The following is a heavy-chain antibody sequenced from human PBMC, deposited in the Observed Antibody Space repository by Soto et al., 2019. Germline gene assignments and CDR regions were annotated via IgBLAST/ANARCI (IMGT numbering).Heavy chain of an antibody. CDR1: GGTFSSYA. Sequence: ASVKVSCKASGGTFSSYAISWVRQAPGQGLEWMGGIIPIFGTANYAQKFQGRVTITADESTSTAYMELSSLRSEDTAVYYCAREDPALRGYSYGQYCFVHWGQGTLVTVSS. CDR3: AREDPALRGYSYGQYCFVH. J-gene: IGHJ4*02. CDR2: IIPIFGTA. V-gene: IGHV1-69*13. D-gene: IGHD5-18*01.